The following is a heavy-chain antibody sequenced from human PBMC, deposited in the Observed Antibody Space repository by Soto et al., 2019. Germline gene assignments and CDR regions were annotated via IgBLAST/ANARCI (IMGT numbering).Heavy chain of an antibody. V-gene: IGHV4-34*01. J-gene: IGHJ5*02. Sequence: QVQLQQWGAGLLKPSETLSLTCAVYGGSFSGYYWSWIRQPPGKGLEWIGEINHSGSTNYNPSLKSRVTISVDTSKNQFSLKLSSVTAADTAVYYCARARVDSSGWYRAYNWFDPWGQGTLVTVSS. CDR1: GGSFSGYY. CDR2: INHSGST. CDR3: ARARVDSSGWYRAYNWFDP. D-gene: IGHD6-19*01.